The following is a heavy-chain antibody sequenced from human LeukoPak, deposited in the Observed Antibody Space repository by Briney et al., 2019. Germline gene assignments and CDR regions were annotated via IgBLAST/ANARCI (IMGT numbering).Heavy chain of an antibody. CDR1: GFTFDDYG. CDR2: ISGDGGST. D-gene: IGHD3-22*01. CDR3: ARTTYYYDSSGYLL. V-gene: IGHV3-43*02. Sequence: GGSLRLSCAASGFTFDDYGMSWVRQAPGKGLEWVSLISGDGGSTCYADSVKGRFTISRDNSKNSLYLQMNSLRTEDTALYYCARTTYYYDSSGYLLWGQGALVAVSS. J-gene: IGHJ4*02.